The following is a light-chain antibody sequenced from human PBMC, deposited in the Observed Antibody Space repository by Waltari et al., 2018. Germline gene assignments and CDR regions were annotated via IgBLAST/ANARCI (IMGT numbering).Light chain of an antibody. Sequence: QLVLTQSPSASASLGASVKLTCTLSSGHSSNVIAWLQQRPEKGPRYLMKVNSDGSHGKGDEIPYRFSGSSSGAERYLTISNRQSEDEADYFCQTGGHGTWVFGGGTTLTVL. CDR1: SGHSSNV. V-gene: IGLV4-69*01. CDR3: QTGGHGTWV. CDR2: VNSDGSH. J-gene: IGLJ3*02.